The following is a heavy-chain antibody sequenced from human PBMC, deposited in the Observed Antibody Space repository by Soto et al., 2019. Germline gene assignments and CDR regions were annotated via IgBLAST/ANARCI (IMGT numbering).Heavy chain of an antibody. D-gene: IGHD4-17*01. CDR2: ISGSSDTT. Sequence: GGSLRLSCAASGFTFSNYAMNWVRQAPGKGLEWVSTISGSSDTTYYADSVKGRFTISRDNSKNTLYLQMNSLRAEDTAVYYCASKLTYGASSDYWGRGTLVTVSS. J-gene: IGHJ4*02. CDR3: ASKLTYGASSDY. V-gene: IGHV3-23*01. CDR1: GFTFSNYA.